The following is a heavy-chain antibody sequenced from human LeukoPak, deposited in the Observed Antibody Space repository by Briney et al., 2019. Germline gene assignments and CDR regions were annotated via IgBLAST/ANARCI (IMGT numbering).Heavy chain of an antibody. J-gene: IGHJ4*02. CDR1: GFTFSNYA. Sequence: GGSLILSCAASGFTFSNYAMSWVRQVPGRGLEWVSTISSRGDSTYVADSVKGRFTISRDNSKNTLYLQMNSLRAEDTAVYYCAKFDNQFDYWGQGTLVTVSS. V-gene: IGHV3-23*01. CDR2: ISSRGDST. CDR3: AKFDNQFDY. D-gene: IGHD1-1*01.